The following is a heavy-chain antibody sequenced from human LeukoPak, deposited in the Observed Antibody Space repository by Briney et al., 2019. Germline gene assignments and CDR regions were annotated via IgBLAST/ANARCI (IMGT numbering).Heavy chain of an antibody. D-gene: IGHD6-19*01. J-gene: IGHJ4*02. CDR1: GFTFSDYY. V-gene: IGHV3-11*01. CDR2: ISSSGSII. Sequence: GGSLRLSCAVSGFTFSDYYMRWIRQAPGKGLERVSYISSSGSIIYYGDSVKGRFTISRDNAKNSLYLQMNSLRAEDTAVYYCARPRSVAGPIDYWGQGTLVTVSS. CDR3: ARPRSVAGPIDY.